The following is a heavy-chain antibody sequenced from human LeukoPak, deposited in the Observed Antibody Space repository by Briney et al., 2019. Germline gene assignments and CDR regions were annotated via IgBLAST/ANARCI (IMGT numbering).Heavy chain of an antibody. D-gene: IGHD5-12*01. Sequence: GGSLRLSCAASGFIFSQYSMNWVREAPGKGLGWVSHIRSSSQTFYADSVKGRFTISRDNARNSLYLQMNNLRGEDTAIYYCARDAGNSGYGCDLWGQGTLVTVSS. CDR2: IRSSSQT. CDR1: GFIFSQYS. V-gene: IGHV3-48*01. CDR3: ARDAGNSGYGCDL. J-gene: IGHJ5*02.